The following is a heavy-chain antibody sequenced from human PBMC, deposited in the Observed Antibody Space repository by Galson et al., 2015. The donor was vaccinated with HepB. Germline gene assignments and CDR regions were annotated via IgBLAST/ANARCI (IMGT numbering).Heavy chain of an antibody. CDR3: TRERVPLWSDKHGDNGMDV. D-gene: IGHD2-21*01. J-gene: IGHJ6*02. Sequence: SVKVSCKASGYIFTHYAMHWVRQAPGQRLEWMGWINAANGNRKYSQRFQGRVSISRDTSATTVYMELSSLRSEDTAVYYCTRERVPLWSDKHGDNGMDVWGQGTTVTISS. V-gene: IGHV1-3*01. CDR1: GYIFTHYA. CDR2: INAANGNR.